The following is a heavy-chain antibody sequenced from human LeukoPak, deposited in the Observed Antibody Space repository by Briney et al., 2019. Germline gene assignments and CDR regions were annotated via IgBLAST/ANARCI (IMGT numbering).Heavy chain of an antibody. CDR2: IYTSGST. CDR3: VRLPYYYDTSGHYAAFDI. CDR1: GGSISSYF. V-gene: IGHV4-4*07. Sequence: SETLSLTCTVSGGSISSYFWSWIRQPAGKGLEWIGRIYTSGSTNYNPSLKSRVTMSVDTSKNQFSLKLSSVTAADTAVYYCVRLPYYYDTSGHYAAFDIWGQGTMVTVSS. J-gene: IGHJ3*02. D-gene: IGHD3-22*01.